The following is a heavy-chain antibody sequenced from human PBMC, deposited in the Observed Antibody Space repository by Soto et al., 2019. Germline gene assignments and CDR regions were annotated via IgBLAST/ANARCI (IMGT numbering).Heavy chain of an antibody. V-gene: IGHV4-31*03. Sequence: QVQLQESGPGLVKPSQTLSLTCTVSGGSISSGGYYWSWIRQHPGKGLEWIGYIYYSGSTYYNPSLKSRVTISVDSSKNQFSLQLSSVTAADTAVYYCAKYYYGSFFNWFDPWGQGTLVTVSS. CDR1: GGSISSGGYY. CDR3: AKYYYGSFFNWFDP. J-gene: IGHJ5*02. CDR2: IYYSGST. D-gene: IGHD3-10*01.